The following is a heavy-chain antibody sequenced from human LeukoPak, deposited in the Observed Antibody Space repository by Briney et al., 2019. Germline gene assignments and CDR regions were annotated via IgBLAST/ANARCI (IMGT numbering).Heavy chain of an antibody. CDR3: ARDRAWNYFDY. Sequence: GGSLRLSCAASGFIFTNFFMSWVRQAPGKGLEWVASIKHDGSEKYYVDSVRGRFTISRDNTKNLLYLQMSSLRAEDTAVYYCARDRAWNYFDYWGQGTLVTVSS. CDR2: IKHDGSEK. J-gene: IGHJ4*02. V-gene: IGHV3-7*01. CDR1: GFIFTNFF. D-gene: IGHD3-3*01.